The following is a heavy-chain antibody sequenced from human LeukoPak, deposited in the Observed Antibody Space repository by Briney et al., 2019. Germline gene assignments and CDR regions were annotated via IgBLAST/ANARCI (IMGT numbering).Heavy chain of an antibody. D-gene: IGHD3-22*01. CDR3: ARGTQYYYDSSGYYVA. Sequence: SETLSLTCAVYGGSFSGYYWSWIRQPPGEGLEWIGEINHSGSTNYNPSLKSRVTISVDTSKNQFSLKLSSVTAADTAVYYCARGTQYYYDSSGYYVAWGQGTLVTVSS. J-gene: IGHJ5*02. CDR2: INHSGST. V-gene: IGHV4-34*01. CDR1: GGSFSGYY.